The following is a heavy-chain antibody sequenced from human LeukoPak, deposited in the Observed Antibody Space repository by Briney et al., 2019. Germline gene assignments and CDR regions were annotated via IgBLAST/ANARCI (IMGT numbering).Heavy chain of an antibody. D-gene: IGHD1-1*01. J-gene: IGHJ4*02. V-gene: IGHV4-34*01. CDR2: INHSGST. CDR1: GGSFSGYY. CDR3: ARQRKYFDY. Sequence: SSETLSLTCAVYGGSFSGYYWTWIRQPPGKGLEWIGEINHSGSTNYNPSLKSRVTISVDTSKNQFSLKLSSVTAADTAVYYCARQRKYFDYWGQGTLVTVSS.